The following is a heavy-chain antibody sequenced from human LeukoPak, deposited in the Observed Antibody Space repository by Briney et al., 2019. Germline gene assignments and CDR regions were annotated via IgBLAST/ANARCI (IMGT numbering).Heavy chain of an antibody. CDR1: GGSISSGDYY. J-gene: IGHJ3*02. V-gene: IGHV4-30-4*01. CDR2: IYYSGST. Sequence: SETLSLTCTVSGGSISSGDYYWSWIRQPPGKGLEWIGYIYYSGSTYYNPSLKSRVTISVDTSKNQFSLKLSSVTAADTAVYYCAREAPFVVAATGDAFDIWGQGTMVTVSS. CDR3: AREAPFVVAATGDAFDI. D-gene: IGHD2-15*01.